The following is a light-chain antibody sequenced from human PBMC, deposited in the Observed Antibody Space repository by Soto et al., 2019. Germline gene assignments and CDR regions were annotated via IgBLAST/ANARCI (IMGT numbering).Light chain of an antibody. V-gene: IGLV2-11*01. Sequence: QSALTQPRSVSGSPGQSVTISCTGTSSDVGGYNYVSWYQQHPGKAPKLMIYDVSKRPSGVPDRFSGSKSGNTASLTISGLQAEDEDDYYCCSYAGSYTRYVFGTGTKVTVL. CDR2: DVS. J-gene: IGLJ1*01. CDR3: CSYAGSYTRYV. CDR1: SSDVGGYNY.